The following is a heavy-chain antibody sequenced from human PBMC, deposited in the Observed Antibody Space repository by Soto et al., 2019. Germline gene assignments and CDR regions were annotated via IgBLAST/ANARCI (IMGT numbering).Heavy chain of an antibody. CDR3: ARGPDDSDVPRWDY. D-gene: IGHD4-17*01. CDR1: GYNFNQYY. V-gene: IGHV1-46*02. J-gene: IGHJ4*02. CDR2: IKLRGGTT. Sequence: QVQLMQSGAEVRKPGASVRLSCETSGYNFNQYYIHWVRQAPGQGLECMGIIKLRGGTTEYAHKFRGRVTVTGDTSTSTAYMELRSLRSEDTAIYFCARGPDDSDVPRWDYWGQGTLVTVSS.